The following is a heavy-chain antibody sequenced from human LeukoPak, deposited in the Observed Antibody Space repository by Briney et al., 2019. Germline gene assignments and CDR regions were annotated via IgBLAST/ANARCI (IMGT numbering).Heavy chain of an antibody. CDR3: AKDKQLGSVEGIFDY. Sequence: PGRSLRLSCAASGFTFSTYGMHWVRQAPGKGLEWVAFIQYDGSNKYYADSVKGRFTISRDNSKNMLYLQMNSLRVEDTAVYFCAKDKQLGSVEGIFDYWGQGTLVTVSS. J-gene: IGHJ4*02. D-gene: IGHD6-13*01. V-gene: IGHV3-30*02. CDR1: GFTFSTYG. CDR2: IQYDGSNK.